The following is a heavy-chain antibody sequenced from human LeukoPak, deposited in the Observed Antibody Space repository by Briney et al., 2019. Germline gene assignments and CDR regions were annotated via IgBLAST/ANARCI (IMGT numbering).Heavy chain of an antibody. Sequence: SETLSLTCAVYGGSFRGSYWSWIRQPPGKGLEWIGEINHSGSTNYNPSLKSRVTISVDTSKTQFSLKLSSVTAADTAVYYCAREWNPDYGEPHWGQGTLVTVSS. V-gene: IGHV4-34*01. J-gene: IGHJ4*02. D-gene: IGHD4-17*01. CDR2: INHSGST. CDR3: AREWNPDYGEPH. CDR1: GGSFRGSY.